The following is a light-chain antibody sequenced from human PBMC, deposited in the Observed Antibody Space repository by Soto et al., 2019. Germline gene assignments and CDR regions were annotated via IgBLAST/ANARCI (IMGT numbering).Light chain of an antibody. V-gene: IGKV3-20*01. J-gene: IGKJ1*01. CDR1: QSVRSSY. Sequence: EIVLTQSPGTLSLSPGERATLSCRASQSVRSSYLAWYQQKPGQAPRLLIYGASTRATGIPDRFSGGGSGTYFPLTISRLETEVFAVYYCQHYSSSPVTFGQGTKVEIK. CDR3: QHYSSSPVT. CDR2: GAS.